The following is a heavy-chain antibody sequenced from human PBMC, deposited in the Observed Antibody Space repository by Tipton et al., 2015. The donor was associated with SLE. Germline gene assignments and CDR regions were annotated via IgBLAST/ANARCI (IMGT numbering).Heavy chain of an antibody. CDR3: AKEYCTNGVCSFDY. Sequence: LRLSCTVSGGSISSHYWSWIRQPPGKGLEWIGYIYYSGSTNYNPSLKSRVTISVDTSKNQFSLKLSSVTAADTAVYYCAKEYCTNGVCSFDYWGQGTLVTVSS. D-gene: IGHD2-8*01. V-gene: IGHV4-59*11. CDR1: GGSISSHY. J-gene: IGHJ4*02. CDR2: IYYSGST.